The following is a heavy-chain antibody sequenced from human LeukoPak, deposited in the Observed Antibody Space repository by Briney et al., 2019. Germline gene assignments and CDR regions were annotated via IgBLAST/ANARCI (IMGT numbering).Heavy chain of an antibody. J-gene: IGHJ6*03. CDR1: GGSISSYY. D-gene: IGHD6-25*01. V-gene: IGHV4-4*07. CDR3: ERDSRAAYMDV. CDR2: IYTSGST. Sequence: IPSETLSLTCTVSGGSISSYYWSWIRQPAGKGLEWIGRIYTSGSTNYNPSLKRRVTMSVDTSKNQVSPNVSSVTAADTAVYYCERDSRAAYMDVWGKGTTVIVYS.